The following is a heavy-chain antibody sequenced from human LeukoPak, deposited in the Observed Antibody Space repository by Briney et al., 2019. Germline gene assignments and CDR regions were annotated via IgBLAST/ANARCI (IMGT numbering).Heavy chain of an antibody. CDR1: GFTFDDYA. Sequence: GGSLRLSCAASGFTFDDYAMHWVRQAPGKGLEWVSGISWNSGSIGYVDSVKGRFTISRDNAKSSLYLQMDSLRAEDTALYYCTRDEAAATNWGQGTLVIVSS. CDR2: ISWNSGSI. CDR3: TRDEAAATN. V-gene: IGHV3-9*01. D-gene: IGHD2-15*01. J-gene: IGHJ4*02.